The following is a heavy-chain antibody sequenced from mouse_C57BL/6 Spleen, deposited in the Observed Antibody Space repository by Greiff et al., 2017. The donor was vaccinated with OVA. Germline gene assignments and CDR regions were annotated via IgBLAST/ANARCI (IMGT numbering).Heavy chain of an antibody. CDR3: ARRATVVDY. Sequence: QVQLQQPGAELVKPGASVKLSCKASGYTFTSYWMHWVKQRPGQGLEWIGMIHPNSGSTNYNEKFKSKATLTVDKSSSTAYMQLSRLTSEDAAVYYCARRATVVDYWGQGTTLTVSS. CDR2: IHPNSGST. CDR1: GYTFTSYW. J-gene: IGHJ2*01. D-gene: IGHD1-1*01. V-gene: IGHV1-64*01.